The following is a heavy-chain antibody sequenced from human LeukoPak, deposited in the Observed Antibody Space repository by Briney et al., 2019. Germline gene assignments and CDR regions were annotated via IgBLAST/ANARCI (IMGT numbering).Heavy chain of an antibody. CDR3: ARDRPYYYDSSGYYYWNAFDI. CDR1: GYTFTSYG. CDR2: ISAYNGNT. D-gene: IGHD3-22*01. V-gene: IGHV1-18*01. J-gene: IGHJ3*02. Sequence: ASVKVSCKASGYTFTSYGISWVRQAPGQGLEWMGWISAYNGNTNYAQKLQGRVTMTTDTSASTAYMELRSLRSDDTAVYYCARDRPYYYDSSGYYYWNAFDIWGQGTMVTVSS.